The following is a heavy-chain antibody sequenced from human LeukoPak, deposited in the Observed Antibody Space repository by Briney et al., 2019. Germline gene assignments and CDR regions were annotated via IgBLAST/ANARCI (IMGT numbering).Heavy chain of an antibody. V-gene: IGHV4-4*07. CDR2: IYTSGST. Sequence: PSETLSLTCTVSGGSISSYYWSWLRQPAGKGQGWIGRIYTSGSTNYNPSLKSRVTMSVGTSKNQFSLKLSSVTGADTAVYYCARSLRSITIFGVVTSFDYWGQGTLVTVSS. J-gene: IGHJ4*02. CDR3: ARSLRSITIFGVVTSFDY. D-gene: IGHD3-3*01. CDR1: GGSISSYY.